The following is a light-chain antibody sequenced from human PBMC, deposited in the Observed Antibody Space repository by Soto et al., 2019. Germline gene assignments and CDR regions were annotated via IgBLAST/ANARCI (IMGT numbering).Light chain of an antibody. V-gene: IGKV1-9*01. CDR1: QGISSD. Sequence: DIQLTQSPTFLSASVGDRVTITCRAGQGISSDLAWYQQKPGKAPKLLIYAASTLQSGVPSRFSGSGSGTEFTLTISSLQPEDVATYYGQQLNSYPLITFGTGTTVDIK. CDR3: QQLNSYPLIT. J-gene: IGKJ3*01. CDR2: AAS.